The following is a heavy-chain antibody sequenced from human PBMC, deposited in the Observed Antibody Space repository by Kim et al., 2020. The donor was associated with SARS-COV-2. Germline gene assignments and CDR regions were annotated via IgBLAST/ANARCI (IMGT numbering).Heavy chain of an antibody. D-gene: IGHD3-3*01. Sequence: SETLSLTCTVSGYSISSGYYWGWIRQPPGKGLEWIGSIYHSGSTYYNPSLKSRVTISVDTSKNQFSLKLSSVTAADTAVYYCARTGDIRIGVVGFWGQGT. J-gene: IGHJ3*01. V-gene: IGHV4-38-2*02. CDR3: ARTGDIRIGVVGF. CDR1: GYSISSGYY. CDR2: IYHSGST.